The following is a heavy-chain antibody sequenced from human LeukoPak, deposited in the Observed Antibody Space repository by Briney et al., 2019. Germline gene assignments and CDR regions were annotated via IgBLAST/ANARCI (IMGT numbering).Heavy chain of an antibody. CDR1: GGSISSYY. J-gene: IGHJ4*02. Sequence: PSETLSLTCTVSGGSISSYYWSWIRQPPGKGPEWIGYIYYSGSTNYNPSLKSRVTISVDTSKNQFSLKLSSVTAADTAVYYCARSTMIVVRAFDYWGQGTLVTVSS. CDR3: ARSTMIVVRAFDY. V-gene: IGHV4-59*01. D-gene: IGHD3-22*01. CDR2: IYYSGST.